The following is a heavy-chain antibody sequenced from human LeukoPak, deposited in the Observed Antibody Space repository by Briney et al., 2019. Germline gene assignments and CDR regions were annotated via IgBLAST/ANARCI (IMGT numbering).Heavy chain of an antibody. CDR2: FDPEDGET. D-gene: IGHD3-3*01. Sequence: ASVKLSCKASGYTLTGYYMHWVRQAPGKGLEWMGGFDPEDGETIYAQKFQGRVTMTEDTSTDTAYMELSSLRSEDTAVYYCATRTGITIFGVVIIHPYYYGMDVWGQGTTVTVSS. V-gene: IGHV1-24*01. J-gene: IGHJ6*02. CDR1: GYTLTGYY. CDR3: ATRTGITIFGVVIIHPYYYGMDV.